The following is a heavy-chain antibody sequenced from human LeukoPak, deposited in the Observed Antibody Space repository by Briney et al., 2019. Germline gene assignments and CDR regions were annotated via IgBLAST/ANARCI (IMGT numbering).Heavy chain of an antibody. V-gene: IGHV4-59*01. J-gene: IGHJ3*02. CDR3: ARMLGYCSGGSCYTDAFDI. Sequence: SETLSLTRTVSGGSISSYYWSWIRQPPGKGLEWIGYIYYSGGTKYHPSLKSRVTISVDTSKNQFSLKLSSVTAADTAVYYCARMLGYCSGGSCYTDAFDIWGQGTMVTVSS. D-gene: IGHD2-15*01. CDR2: IYYSGGT. CDR1: GGSISSYY.